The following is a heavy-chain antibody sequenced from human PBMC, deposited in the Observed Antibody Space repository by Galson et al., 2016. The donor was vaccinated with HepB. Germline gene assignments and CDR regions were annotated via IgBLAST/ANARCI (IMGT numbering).Heavy chain of an antibody. V-gene: IGHV3-23*01. J-gene: IGHJ6*04. CDR1: GFTFNNYG. CDR3: VQGSTAPAV. Sequence: SLRLSCAASGFTFNNYGMTWVRQAPGKGLEVVSSISRSADSRDYADSVKGRFTISRDNSKNTLSLQMNSLRAEDTAVYYCVQGSTAPAVWGKGTTVTVSS. CDR2: ISRSADSR. D-gene: IGHD1-26*01.